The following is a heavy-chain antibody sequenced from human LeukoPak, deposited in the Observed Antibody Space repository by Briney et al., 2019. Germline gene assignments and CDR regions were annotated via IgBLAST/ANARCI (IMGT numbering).Heavy chain of an antibody. D-gene: IGHD3-22*01. V-gene: IGHV3-15*01. CDR3: TTLTMIIGTHFDY. CDR2: IKSKTDGGTT. Sequence: GGSLRLSCTASGFTFSNAWMNWVRQAPGKGLEWVGRIKSKTDGGTTDYTAPVKGRFTISRDDSKNTLYLDMNSLKTEDTAMYYCTTLTMIIGTHFDYWGRGTLVTVSS. CDR1: GFTFSNAW. J-gene: IGHJ4*02.